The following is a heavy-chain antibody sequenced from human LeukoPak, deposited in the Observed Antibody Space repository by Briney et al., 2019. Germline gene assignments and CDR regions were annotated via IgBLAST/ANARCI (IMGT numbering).Heavy chain of an antibody. V-gene: IGHV4-59*11. D-gene: IGHD5-18*01. CDR1: GGSISSHY. CDR2: VLDNVRT. CDR3: ATIKRGNIFGFFDF. Sequence: SETLSLTCTVSGGSISSHYWSWVRQPPGKGLEWIGYVLDNVRTKDNPSLNSRFTLSADTSKNQFSLRLTSVTAADTAGYYCATIKRGNIFGFFDFWRQGILVTVSS. J-gene: IGHJ4*02.